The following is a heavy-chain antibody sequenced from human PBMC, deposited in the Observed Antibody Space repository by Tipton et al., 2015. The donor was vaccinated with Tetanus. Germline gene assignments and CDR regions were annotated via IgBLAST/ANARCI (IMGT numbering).Heavy chain of an antibody. V-gene: IGHV3-30-3*01. D-gene: IGHD5-24*01. CDR3: ARWGFGDGYNLDY. Sequence: RSLRLSCAASGFTFSSYAMHWVRQAPGKGLEWVAVISHDGSNKYYADSVKGRFTISRDNSKNTLYLQMNSLRAEDTAVYYCARWGFGDGYNLDYWGQGTLVTVSS. J-gene: IGHJ4*02. CDR2: ISHDGSNK. CDR1: GFTFSSYA.